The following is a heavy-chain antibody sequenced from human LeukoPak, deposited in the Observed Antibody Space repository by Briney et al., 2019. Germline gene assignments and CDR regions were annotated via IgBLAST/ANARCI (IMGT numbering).Heavy chain of an antibody. CDR1: VESFSGYS. D-gene: IGHD1-26*01. CDR3: ARGVSGSYKVSGDNWFAP. Sequence: PSYTLSLTCAVSVESFSGYSWIWIPQPPGKGQEWIGEINHSGSTSYNPSLTSRVTISVDTSKNQFSLKLNSVTAADAAVYYCARGVSGSYKVSGDNWFAPWGEGALVIVSS. J-gene: IGHJ5*02. CDR2: INHSGST. V-gene: IGHV4-34*01.